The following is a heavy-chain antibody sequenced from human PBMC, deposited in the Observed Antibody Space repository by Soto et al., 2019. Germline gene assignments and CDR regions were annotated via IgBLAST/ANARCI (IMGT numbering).Heavy chain of an antibody. CDR3: ARVALSSGGYPRVFDY. D-gene: IGHD3-10*01. Sequence: EVQLVESGGGLVQPGGSLRLSCAASGFTFSDHYMDWVRQAPGKGLEWVGRIKNKANSYGTQYAASVKGRITISRDDSQSSVYLQMNSLKTEDTAVYYCARVALSSGGYPRVFDYWGQGTLVTVSS. V-gene: IGHV3-72*01. J-gene: IGHJ4*02. CDR1: GFTFSDHY. CDR2: IKNKANSYGT.